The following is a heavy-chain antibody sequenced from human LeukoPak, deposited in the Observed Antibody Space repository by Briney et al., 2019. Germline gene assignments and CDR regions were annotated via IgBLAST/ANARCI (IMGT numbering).Heavy chain of an antibody. J-gene: IGHJ4*02. Sequence: GGSLRLSCAASGFTFSSYGMHWVRQAPGKGLEWVAFIRYDGSNKYYAASVKGRFTISRDNSKNTLYLQMNSLRAEDTAVYYCAKGSGLSIVVVPAAIQWDYFDYWGQGTLVTVSS. CDR3: AKGSGLSIVVVPAAIQWDYFDY. D-gene: IGHD2-2*02. V-gene: IGHV3-30*02. CDR1: GFTFSSYG. CDR2: IRYDGSNK.